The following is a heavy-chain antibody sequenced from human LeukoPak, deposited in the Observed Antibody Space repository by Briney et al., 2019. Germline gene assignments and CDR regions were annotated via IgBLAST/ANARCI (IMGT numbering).Heavy chain of an antibody. J-gene: IGHJ5*02. CDR3: ARLGSILSFFDP. V-gene: IGHV4-61*02. D-gene: IGHD3-10*01. Sequence: PSETLSLTCTVSGGSISSGSYYWSWIRQPAGKGLEWIGRIYTSGSTNYNPSLKSRVTISVDTSKNQFSLKLSSVTAADTAVYYCARLGSILSFFDPWGQGTLVTVSS. CDR1: GGSISSGSYY. CDR2: IYTSGST.